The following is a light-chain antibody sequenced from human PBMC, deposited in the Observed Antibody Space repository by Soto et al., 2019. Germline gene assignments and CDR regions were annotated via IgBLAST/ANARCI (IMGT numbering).Light chain of an antibody. CDR1: SSDVGSYNL. V-gene: IGLV2-14*02. J-gene: IGLJ1*01. CDR2: EGS. Sequence: QSALTQPASVSGSPGQSITISCTGTSSDVGSYNLVSWYQQHPGKAPKNIIYEGSKRPSGVSNRFSGSKSGNTASLTISGLQADDEADYYCNSYTSSNTLYVFGTGTKVTVL. CDR3: NSYTSSNTLYV.